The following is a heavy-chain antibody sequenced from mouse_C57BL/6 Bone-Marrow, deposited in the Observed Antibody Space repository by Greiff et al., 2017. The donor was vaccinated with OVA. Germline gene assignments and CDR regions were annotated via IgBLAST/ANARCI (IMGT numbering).Heavy chain of an antibody. CDR1: GFTFSDYY. CDR2: INYDGSST. Sequence: EVKLVESEGGLVQPGSSMKLSCTASGFTFSDYYMAWVRQVPEKGLEWVANINYDGSSTYYLDSLKSRFIISRDNAKNILYLQMSSLKSEDTATYYCARDLWYFDVWAQGPRSPSPQ. J-gene: IGHJ1*03. V-gene: IGHV5-16*01. CDR3: ARDLWYFDV.